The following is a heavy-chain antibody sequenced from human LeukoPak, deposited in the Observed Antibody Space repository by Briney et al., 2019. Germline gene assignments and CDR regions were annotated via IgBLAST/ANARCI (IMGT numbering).Heavy chain of an antibody. J-gene: IGHJ4*02. Sequence: PSETLSLTCTVSDYSINNDYYWGWIRQPPGKGLEWIGHISYTGNTYYNPSLKSRVTISVDSSKNQFSLNLSSVTAADTAIYYCARNPHHDDDADEGFDYWGQGTLVTVSS. CDR3: ARNPHHDDDADEGFDY. V-gene: IGHV4-38-2*02. D-gene: IGHD3-16*01. CDR2: ISYTGNT. CDR1: DYSINNDYY.